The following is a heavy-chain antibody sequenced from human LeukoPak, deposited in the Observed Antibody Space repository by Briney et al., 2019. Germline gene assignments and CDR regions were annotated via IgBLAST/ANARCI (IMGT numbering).Heavy chain of an antibody. V-gene: IGHV3-15*01. CDR1: GFTFINAW. D-gene: IGHD1-1*01. J-gene: IGHJ4*02. CDR2: IKSKTDGGTT. Sequence: GGSLRLSCAASGFTFINAWMNWVRQAPGKGLEWVGRIKSKTDGGTTHYAAPVKGRFTISRDDSKNMLYLQMNSLKTEDTAVYYCTTGALRYNWNDGVREDFDYWGQGTLVTVSS. CDR3: TTGALRYNWNDGVREDFDY.